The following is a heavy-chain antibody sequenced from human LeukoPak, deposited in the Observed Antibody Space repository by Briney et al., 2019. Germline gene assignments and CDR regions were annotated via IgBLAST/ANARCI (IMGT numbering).Heavy chain of an antibody. V-gene: IGHV4-59*01. D-gene: IGHD3-3*01. Sequence: SETLPLTCTVSGGSISGYYCSWLRQPPGKGLEWIGYIHYSGITDYNPSLKSRVTISVDTSKNQFSLKLSSVTAADTAVYYCTREHGSGGYFDYWGQGTLVTVSS. CDR3: TREHGSGGYFDY. CDR2: IHYSGIT. J-gene: IGHJ4*02. CDR1: GGSISGYY.